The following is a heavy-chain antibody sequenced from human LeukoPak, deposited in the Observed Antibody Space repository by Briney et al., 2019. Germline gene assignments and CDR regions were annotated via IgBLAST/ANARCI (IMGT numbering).Heavy chain of an antibody. D-gene: IGHD1/OR15-1a*01. CDR2: IREDGSEK. J-gene: IGHJ4*02. Sequence: GGSLSLSCALSGYSLRIYWMSWVRQAPGKGLEWVANIREDGSEKDYVDSVEGRFTISRDNAKNSLYLQMNSLRAEDTAIHYCARVPGTAHLSDDGGQGTLVTVSS. V-gene: IGHV3-7*05. CDR1: GYSLRIYW. CDR3: ARVPGTAHLSDD.